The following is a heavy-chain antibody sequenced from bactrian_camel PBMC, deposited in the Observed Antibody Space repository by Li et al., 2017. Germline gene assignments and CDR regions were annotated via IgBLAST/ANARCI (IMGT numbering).Heavy chain of an antibody. Sequence: HVQLVESGGGSVQAGESLRLSCTGPGYTYVGCSMAWYRQAPGKEREGVAAIDSDGATGYADSGKGRFTISRDNAKSTLYLQMNSLKAEDTAMYYCAAEAASGSYYTDFAYWGQGTQVTVS. V-gene: IGHV3S55*01. CDR3: AAEAASGSYYTDFAY. J-gene: IGHJ6*01. CDR2: IDSDGAT. D-gene: IGHD2*01. CDR1: GYTYVGCS.